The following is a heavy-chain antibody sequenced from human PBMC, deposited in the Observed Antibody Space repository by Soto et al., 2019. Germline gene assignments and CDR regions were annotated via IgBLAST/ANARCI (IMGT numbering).Heavy chain of an antibody. CDR1: GYTFNNYG. D-gene: IGHD3-10*01. CDR3: ARVAITLIRGLKVDFYSMDV. J-gene: IGHJ6*02. Sequence: QLVQSGGEVKEPEASVQVSCKASGYTFNNYGITWVRQAPGQGLEWLGWISVYNGNKNYAKKVPGRVSLTADTSPSKAHMELRSLPSGEPAVYFCARVAITLIRGLKVDFYSMDVWGQGTTVTVSS. CDR2: ISVYNGNK. V-gene: IGHV1-18*01.